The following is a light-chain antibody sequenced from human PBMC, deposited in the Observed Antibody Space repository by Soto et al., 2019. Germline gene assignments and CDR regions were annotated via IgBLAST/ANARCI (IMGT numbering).Light chain of an antibody. CDR2: DAS. Sequence: DIQMTQSPSTLSASVGDRVTITCRASQSISSWLAWYQQKPGKAPKLLIYDASSLDSGVPSRFSGSGSGTEFTLTISSLQPDDFATYYCQQYNSYSGRAFGQGTKVEIK. CDR3: QQYNSYSGRA. CDR1: QSISSW. V-gene: IGKV1-5*01. J-gene: IGKJ1*01.